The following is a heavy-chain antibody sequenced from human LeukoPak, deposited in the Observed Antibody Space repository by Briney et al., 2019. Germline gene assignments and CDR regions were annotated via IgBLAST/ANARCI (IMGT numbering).Heavy chain of an antibody. CDR1: GFTFSSYS. J-gene: IGHJ4*02. Sequence: GGSLRLSCAASGFTFSSYSMNWARQAPGKGLEWVSSISSSSSYIYYADSVKGRFTISRDNAKNSLYLQMNSLRAEDTAVYYCASSQNLEWSKDAYYFDYWGQGTLVTVSS. D-gene: IGHD3-3*01. V-gene: IGHV3-21*01. CDR3: ASSQNLEWSKDAYYFDY. CDR2: ISSSSSYI.